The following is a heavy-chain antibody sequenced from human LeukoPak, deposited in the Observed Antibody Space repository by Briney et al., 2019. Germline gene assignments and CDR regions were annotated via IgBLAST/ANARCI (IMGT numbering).Heavy chain of an antibody. CDR3: ARGRSGSYPHDAFDI. V-gene: IGHV3-64*01. CDR2: ISSNGGST. CDR1: GFTFSSYA. J-gene: IGHJ3*02. Sequence: GGSLRLSCAASGFTFSSYAMHWVRQAPGKGLEYVSAISSNGGSTYYANSVKGRFTISRDNSKNTLYLQMGSLRAEDMAVYYCARGRSGSYPHDAFDIWGQGTMVTVSS. D-gene: IGHD1-26*01.